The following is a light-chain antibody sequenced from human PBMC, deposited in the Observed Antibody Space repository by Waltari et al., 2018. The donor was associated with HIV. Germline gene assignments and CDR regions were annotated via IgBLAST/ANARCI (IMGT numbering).Light chain of an antibody. CDR3: QQYNNWLRT. Sequence: EIVMTQSPATLSVSPGERATLSCRASQGVSSKLAWYQQKHGQAPRLLIDGASIRATGIPARFSGSVSGTEFTLTISSLQSEDFAVYYCQQYNNWLRTFGQGTKVEIK. V-gene: IGKV3-15*01. CDR1: QGVSSK. CDR2: GAS. J-gene: IGKJ1*01.